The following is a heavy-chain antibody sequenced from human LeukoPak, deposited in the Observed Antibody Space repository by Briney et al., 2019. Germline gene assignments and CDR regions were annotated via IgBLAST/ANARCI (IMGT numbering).Heavy chain of an antibody. CDR1: GYTFTGYY. Sequence: ASVKVSCKASGYTFTGYYLHWMRQAPGQGLEWMGWINPNSDGTSYAQKFQGRVTMTSDTPISTAYMELSSLRSDDTAVYYCARDRYSGYDYWGQGTLVTVSS. D-gene: IGHD5-12*01. CDR3: ARDRYSGYDY. J-gene: IGHJ4*02. V-gene: IGHV1-2*02. CDR2: INPNSDGT.